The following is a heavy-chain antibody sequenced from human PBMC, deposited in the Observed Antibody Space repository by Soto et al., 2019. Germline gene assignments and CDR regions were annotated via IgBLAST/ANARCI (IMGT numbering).Heavy chain of an antibody. Sequence: GTMAITCSVSGGSIKSSSYFGGWIRQPPGKGLEWIGSIYYSGSTYYNPSLRSRVTISVDTSKNQFSLKLSSVTAADTAVFYCARHYSSGSRTCFDPAGPGILFTPSS. D-gene: IGHD6-19*01. CDR3: ARHYSSGSRTCFDP. J-gene: IGHJ5*02. V-gene: IGHV4-39*01. CDR2: IYYSGST. CDR1: GGSIKSSSYF.